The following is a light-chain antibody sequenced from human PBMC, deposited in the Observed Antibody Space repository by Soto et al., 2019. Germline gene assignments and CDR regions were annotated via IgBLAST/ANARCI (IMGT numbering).Light chain of an antibody. Sequence: ILLTQYPATLSLSPGERAALSCRASQSVSSSYLAWYQQKPGHATMLLIDGASSRATGIPGRIGGSAAGTDSTLTSSMLEHEDFADYYCQQYGSSITFGQGTRLEI. CDR3: QQYGSSIT. J-gene: IGKJ5*01. CDR2: GAS. CDR1: QSVSSSY. V-gene: IGKV3-20*01.